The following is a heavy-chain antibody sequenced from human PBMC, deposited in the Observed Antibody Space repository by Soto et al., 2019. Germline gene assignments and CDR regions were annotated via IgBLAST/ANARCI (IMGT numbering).Heavy chain of an antibody. CDR1: GFTFSGYS. Sequence: GGSLRLSCAASGFTFSGYSVNWVRQAPGKGLEWVSYISSGSKTIYYAESVKGRFTVSRDNARNSQYLQMNSLRDEDTAVYYCERDDILGVRRFDYWGQGTLVTVSS. V-gene: IGHV3-48*02. CDR3: ERDDILGVRRFDY. CDR2: ISSGSKTI. J-gene: IGHJ4*02. D-gene: IGHD3-9*01.